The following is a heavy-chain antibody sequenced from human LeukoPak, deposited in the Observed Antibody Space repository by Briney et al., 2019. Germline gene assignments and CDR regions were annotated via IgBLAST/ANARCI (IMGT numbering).Heavy chain of an antibody. V-gene: IGHV3-30*03. CDR1: GFFFSNYG. Sequence: GGSLRLSCAASGFFFSNYGMNWVRLTPGKGLEWVAVISYGGSNKYYADSVKGRFTISRDNSKNTLYLQMISLRAEDTAVYYXXXXXXXGSGSYYNRLFDYWGQGTLVTVSS. CDR2: ISYGGSNK. CDR3: XXXXXXGSGSYYNRLFDY. D-gene: IGHD3-10*01. J-gene: IGHJ4*02.